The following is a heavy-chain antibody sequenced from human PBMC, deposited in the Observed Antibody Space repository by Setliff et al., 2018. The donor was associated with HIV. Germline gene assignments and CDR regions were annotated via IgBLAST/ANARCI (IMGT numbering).Heavy chain of an antibody. CDR2: LRFDGSNQ. CDR3: AKDVARRLAAIGRRGFFDS. Sequence: PGGSLRLSCAASGFTFTNAWMGWVRQAPGKGLEWVAFLRFDGSNQYYADSVKGRFTISRDNSRNTLYLQMHSLTPEDTAVYYCAKDVARRLAAIGRRGFFDSWGQGTLVTVSS. V-gene: IGHV3-30*02. J-gene: IGHJ4*02. CDR1: GFTFTNAW. D-gene: IGHD6-13*01.